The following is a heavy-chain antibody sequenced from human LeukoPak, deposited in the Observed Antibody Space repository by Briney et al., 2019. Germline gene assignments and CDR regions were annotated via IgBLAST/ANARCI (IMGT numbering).Heavy chain of an antibody. V-gene: IGHV3-23*01. J-gene: IGHJ4*02. Sequence: GGSLRLSCAASGFTFSRSAMSWVRQAPGKGLELVAPISGSGAGTYYTDSVKGRFTISRDNSKNTLYLQMHSLRAEDTAIYYCAKGIPADYWGQGTLVTVSS. CDR3: AKGIPADY. CDR1: GFTFSRSA. CDR2: ISGSGAGT. D-gene: IGHD2-2*01.